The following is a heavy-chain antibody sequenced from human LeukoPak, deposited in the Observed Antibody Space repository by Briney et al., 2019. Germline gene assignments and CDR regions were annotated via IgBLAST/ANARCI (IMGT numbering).Heavy chain of an antibody. CDR2: IYSGGDT. CDR3: ARDHRYYYDSGGYYIWYFDL. J-gene: IGHJ2*01. D-gene: IGHD3-22*01. Sequence: GGSLRLSCAASGFTVSSSHMTWVRQAVGKGLEWVSFIYSGGDTSYADSVKGRFAISRDNSKNTLYLQMNSLRAEDTAVYYCARDHRYYYDSGGYYIWYFDLWGRGTLVTVSS. V-gene: IGHV3-53*01. CDR1: GFTVSSSH.